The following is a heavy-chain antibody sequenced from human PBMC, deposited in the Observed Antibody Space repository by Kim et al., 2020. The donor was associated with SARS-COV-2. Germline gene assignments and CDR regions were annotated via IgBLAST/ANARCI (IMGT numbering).Heavy chain of an antibody. CDR3: ARRVRRWFGTRGAFDI. J-gene: IGHJ3*02. Sequence: SETLSLTCAVYGGSFSGYYWSWIRQPPGKGLEWIGEINHSGSTNYNPSLKSRVTISVDTSKNQFSLKLSSVTAADTAGYYCARRVRRWFGTRGAFDIWGQGTMVTVSS. V-gene: IGHV4-34*01. CDR2: INHSGST. CDR1: GGSFSGYY. D-gene: IGHD3-10*01.